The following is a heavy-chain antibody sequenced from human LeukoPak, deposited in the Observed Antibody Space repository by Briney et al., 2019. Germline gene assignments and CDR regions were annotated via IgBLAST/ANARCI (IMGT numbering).Heavy chain of an antibody. CDR1: GMSFNGYY. Sequence: SETLSLTCAVYGMSFNGYYWSWIRQPPGKALEWIGDINHSGSTSYNPSLKSRVTISVDTSKNQFSLKLNSVTAADTAVYYCARGFRGYFVFGGAFFDYWGQGTLVTVSS. V-gene: IGHV4-34*01. CDR2: INHSGST. J-gene: IGHJ4*02. CDR3: ARGFRGYFVFGGAFFDY. D-gene: IGHD3-16*01.